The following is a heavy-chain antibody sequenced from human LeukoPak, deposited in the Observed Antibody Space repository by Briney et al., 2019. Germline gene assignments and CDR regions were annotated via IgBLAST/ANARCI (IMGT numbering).Heavy chain of an antibody. CDR2: IKHDGSEK. J-gene: IGHJ4*02. CDR1: GFIFTGYF. Sequence: GGSLRLSCAASGFIFTGYFMSWVRQAPGKGLEWVANIKHDGSEKNYVDSVKGRFTVSRDNTKNSLYLQMNSLRAEDTGVFYCARDQYDSWSRRGNFDSWGQGTLVIVSS. D-gene: IGHD3-3*01. CDR3: ARDQYDSWSRRGNFDS. V-gene: IGHV3-7*03.